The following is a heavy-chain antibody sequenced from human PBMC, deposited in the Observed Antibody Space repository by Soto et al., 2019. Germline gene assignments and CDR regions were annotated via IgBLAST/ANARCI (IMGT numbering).Heavy chain of an antibody. CDR2: IVVGSGNT. D-gene: IGHD3-3*01. Sequence: SVKVSCKAPGFTFTSSAVQWVRQARGQRLEWIGWIVVGSGNTNYAQKIQERVTITRDMSTGTAYMELSSLRSEDTAVYYCAATVPNYVFWSGYLGYYYYGMDVWGQGTTVTVSS. CDR1: GFTFTSSA. CDR3: AATVPNYVFWSGYLGYYYYGMDV. V-gene: IGHV1-58*01. J-gene: IGHJ6*02.